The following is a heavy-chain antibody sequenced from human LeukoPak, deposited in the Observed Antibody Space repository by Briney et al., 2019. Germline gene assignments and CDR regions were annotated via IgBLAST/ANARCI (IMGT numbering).Heavy chain of an antibody. J-gene: IGHJ4*02. V-gene: IGHV4-30-2*01. Sequence: KPSQTLSLTCAVSGGSISSGGYSWSWIRQPPGKGLEWIGYIYHSGSTYYNPSLKSRVTISVDRSKNQFTLKLSSVTAADTAVYYCAREDVDTAMVIDWGQGTLVTVSS. CDR3: AREDVDTAMVID. CDR2: IYHSGST. CDR1: GGSISSGGYS. D-gene: IGHD5-18*01.